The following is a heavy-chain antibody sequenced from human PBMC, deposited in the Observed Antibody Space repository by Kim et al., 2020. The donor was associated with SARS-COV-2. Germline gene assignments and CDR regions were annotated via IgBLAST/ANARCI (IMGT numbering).Heavy chain of an antibody. J-gene: IGHJ5*01. CDR3: ASRHSSGWYPDS. CDR1: GFTFSSHA. D-gene: IGHD6-19*01. Sequence: GGSLRLSCAASGFTFSSHAMTWVRQAPGKGLQWVSGISTSGGNTYYTDSVKGRFTISRDNSKNTLYLQMNSLTAEDTAVYYCASRHSSGWYPDSWGHGTLVTVSS. CDR2: ISTSGGNT. V-gene: IGHV3-23*01.